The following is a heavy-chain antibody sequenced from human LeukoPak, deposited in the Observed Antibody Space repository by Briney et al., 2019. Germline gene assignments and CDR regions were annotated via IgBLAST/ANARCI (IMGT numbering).Heavy chain of an antibody. CDR2: ISGSGVST. CDR3: AKDRATVPTLFDY. CDR1: GFTFSSYA. J-gene: IGHJ4*02. V-gene: IGHV3-23*01. Sequence: GSLRLSCAASGFTFSSYAMNWVRQAPGKGLEWVSAISGSGVSTFYAESVKGRFTISRDNSKNTLFLQMNSLRAEDTAIYYCAKDRATVPTLFDYWGQGTLVTVSS. D-gene: IGHD4-17*01.